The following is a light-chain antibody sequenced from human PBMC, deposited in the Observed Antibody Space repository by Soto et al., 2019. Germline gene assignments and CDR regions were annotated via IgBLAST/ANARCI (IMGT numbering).Light chain of an antibody. J-gene: IGKJ4*01. V-gene: IGKV1-27*01. CDR1: QGISKY. Sequence: DIQMTQSPSSLSASVGDRVTITCRASQGISKYLAWYQQKPGKVPKLLIYAASTLQSGVPSRFSGSESGTDFTLTISSLQPEDVATYYCQKYNSAPHTFGGGTKVEIK. CDR3: QKYNSAPHT. CDR2: AAS.